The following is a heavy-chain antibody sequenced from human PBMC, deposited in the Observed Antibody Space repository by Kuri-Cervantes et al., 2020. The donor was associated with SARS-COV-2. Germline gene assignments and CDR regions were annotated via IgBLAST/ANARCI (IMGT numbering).Heavy chain of an antibody. CDR2: ISSSSSTI. Sequence: GGSLRLSCKGSGYSFTSYWIGWVRQAPGKGLEWVSYISSSSSTIYYADSVKGRFTISRDNAKNSLYLQMNSLRAEDTAVYYCARDNSGVYYYDSSGYGRYFDYWGQGTLVTVSS. J-gene: IGHJ4*02. V-gene: IGHV3-48*01. D-gene: IGHD3-22*01. CDR1: GYSFTSYW. CDR3: ARDNSGVYYYDSSGYGRYFDY.